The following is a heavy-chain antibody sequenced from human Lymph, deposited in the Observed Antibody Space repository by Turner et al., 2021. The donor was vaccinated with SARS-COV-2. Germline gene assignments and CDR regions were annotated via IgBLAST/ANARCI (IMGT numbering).Heavy chain of an antibody. CDR2: IWYDGSNK. CDR1: GFTFSSYG. CDR3: AREGAYGGNSGGFDY. V-gene: IGHV3-33*01. J-gene: IGHJ4*02. D-gene: IGHD4-17*01. Sequence: QVQLVESGGGVVQPGRSLRLFCAASGFTFSSYGMLWVRQAPGKGLGWVAVIWYDGSNKYYADSVKGRFTISRDNSKNTLYLQMNSLRAEDTAVYYCAREGAYGGNSGGFDYWGQGTLVTVSS.